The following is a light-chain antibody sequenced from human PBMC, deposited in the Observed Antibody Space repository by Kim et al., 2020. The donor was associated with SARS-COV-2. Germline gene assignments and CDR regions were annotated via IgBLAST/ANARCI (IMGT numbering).Light chain of an antibody. Sequence: EIVLTQSPATLSLSPGERATLSCRASQSVNTYLAWYQQRPGQAPRLLIYDASNRATGIPVRFSGSGFGTDFTLTISSLEPEDFAVYYCHHRSDWPLTFGGGAKGDIK. CDR1: QSVNTY. V-gene: IGKV3-11*01. J-gene: IGKJ4*01. CDR2: DAS. CDR3: HHRSDWPLT.